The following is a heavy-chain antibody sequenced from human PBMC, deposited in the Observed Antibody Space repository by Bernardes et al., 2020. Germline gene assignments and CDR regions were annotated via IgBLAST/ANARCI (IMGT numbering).Heavy chain of an antibody. CDR1: GGTFSSYA. CDR3: ARDVGAGTTFWFDP. CDR2: IIPIFGTA. D-gene: IGHD1-7*01. Sequence: SVKVSCKASGGTFSSYAISWVRQAPGQGLEWMGGIIPIFGTANYAQKFQGRVTITADKSTSTAYMELSSLRSEDTAVYYCARDVGAGTTFWFDPWGQGTLVTVSS. J-gene: IGHJ5*02. V-gene: IGHV1-69*06.